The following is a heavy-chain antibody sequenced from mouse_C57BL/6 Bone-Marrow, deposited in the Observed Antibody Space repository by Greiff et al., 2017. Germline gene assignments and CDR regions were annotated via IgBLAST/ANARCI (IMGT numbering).Heavy chain of an antibody. J-gene: IGHJ4*01. V-gene: IGHV1-81*01. CDR1: GYTFTSYG. D-gene: IGHD1-1*01. CDR2: IYPRSGNT. CDR3: ARRDYYGSSYLYDYAMDY. Sequence: VQRVESGAELARPGASVKLSCKASGYTFTSYGISWVKQRTGQGLEWIGEIYPRSGNTYYNEKFKGKATLTADKSSSTAYMELRSLTSEDSAVYFCARRDYYGSSYLYDYAMDYWGQGTSVTVSS.